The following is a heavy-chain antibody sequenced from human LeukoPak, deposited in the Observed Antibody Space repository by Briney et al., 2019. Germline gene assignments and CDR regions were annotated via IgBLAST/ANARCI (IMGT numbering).Heavy chain of an antibody. CDR3: ARANYDSSDYYSPFDY. CDR1: GGSISSYY. D-gene: IGHD3-22*01. J-gene: IGHJ4*02. V-gene: IGHV4-59*01. CDR2: IYYSGST. Sequence: PSETLSLTCTVSGGSISSYYWSWIRQPPGKGLEWIGYIYYSGSTNYNPSLKSRVTISVDTSKNQFSLKLSSVTAADTAVYYCARANYDSSDYYSPFDYWGQGTLVTVSS.